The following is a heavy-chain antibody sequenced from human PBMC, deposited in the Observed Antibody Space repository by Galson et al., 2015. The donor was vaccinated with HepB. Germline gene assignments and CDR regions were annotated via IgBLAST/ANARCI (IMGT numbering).Heavy chain of an antibody. J-gene: IGHJ6*04. Sequence: SLRLSCAASGFTFSSYTMTWVRQAPGKGLEWVSAISTSGANTYYADSVKGRFTISRDNSKNTLDLQMNSLRAEDTAVYYCAKKGQREAYCRSTSCYTLDVWGKGTTVTVSS. D-gene: IGHD2-2*02. V-gene: IGHV3-23*01. CDR2: ISTSGANT. CDR3: AKKGQREAYCRSTSCYTLDV. CDR1: GFTFSSYT.